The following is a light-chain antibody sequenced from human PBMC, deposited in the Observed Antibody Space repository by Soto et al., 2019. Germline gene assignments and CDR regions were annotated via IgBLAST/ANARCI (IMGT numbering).Light chain of an antibody. J-gene: IGKJ4*01. V-gene: IGKV3-15*01. CDR3: QQYNDWPLS. Sequence: EIVMTQSPATLSVSPGDRATLSCRASQNVRTNLAWYHQKPGQAPRLLISDASTRATGIPARFSGSGSGTEFTLTIARLQSEDFAVYDCQQYNDWPLSFGGGTKVEIK. CDR1: QNVRTN. CDR2: DAS.